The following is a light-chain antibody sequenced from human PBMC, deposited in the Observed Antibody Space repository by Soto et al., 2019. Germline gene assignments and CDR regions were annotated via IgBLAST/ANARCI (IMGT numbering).Light chain of an antibody. Sequence: EIVMTQSPATLSVSPGERATLSCRASQSVSSKLAWFQQKPGQAPSLLIYGVSTRATGVPVTFSGSGSGTEFTLTINSLQSEDFAVYYCQQYNNCPHTFGQGTKLEIK. CDR2: GVS. CDR1: QSVSSK. CDR3: QQYNNCPHT. J-gene: IGKJ2*01. V-gene: IGKV3-15*01.